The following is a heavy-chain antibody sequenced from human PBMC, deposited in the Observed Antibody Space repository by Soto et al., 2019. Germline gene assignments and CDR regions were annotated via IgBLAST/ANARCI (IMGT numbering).Heavy chain of an antibody. V-gene: IGHV3-23*01. D-gene: IGHD6-19*01. Sequence: EVQLLESGGGVVQPGGSLRLSCVASGFNFITFAMAWFRQAAGEGLEWVSGISCPGGSASYADSVRGRFSIARDDSKNTVSLQLNILRVEATAQYYCAKADGQQWLIPHLDNCGQGTLVTVS. CDR3: AKADGQQWLIPHLDN. CDR1: GFNFITFA. CDR2: ISCPGGSA. J-gene: IGHJ4*02.